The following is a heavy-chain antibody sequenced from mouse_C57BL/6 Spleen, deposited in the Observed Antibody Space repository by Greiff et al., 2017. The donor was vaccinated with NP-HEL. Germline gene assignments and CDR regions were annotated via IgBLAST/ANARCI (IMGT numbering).Heavy chain of an antibody. CDR2: ISYDGSN. V-gene: IGHV3-6*01. D-gene: IGHD2-4*01. CDR1: GYSITSGYY. CDR3: AILLYDYDDY. J-gene: IGHJ2*01. Sequence: VQLKESGPGLVKPSQSLSLTCSVTGYSITSGYYWNWIRQFPGNKLEWMGYISYDGSNNYNPSLKNRISITRDTSKNQFFLKLNSVTTEDTATYYCAILLYDYDDYWGQGTTLTVSS.